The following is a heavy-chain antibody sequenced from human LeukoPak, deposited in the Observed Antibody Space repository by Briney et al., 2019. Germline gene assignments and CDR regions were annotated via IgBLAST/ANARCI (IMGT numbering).Heavy chain of an antibody. V-gene: IGHV3-74*01. J-gene: IGHJ4*02. Sequence: PGGSLRLSCAASGFTFSFYWMHWVRQAPGKGLEWVSRINSDGSRSYADSVKGRFTISRDNAKNSLYLQMHSMRAEDTAVYYVPKDPPYAGGFWGQGTLVTVSS. CDR2: INSDGSR. CDR1: GFTFSFYW. CDR3: PKDPPYAGGF. D-gene: IGHD3-10*01.